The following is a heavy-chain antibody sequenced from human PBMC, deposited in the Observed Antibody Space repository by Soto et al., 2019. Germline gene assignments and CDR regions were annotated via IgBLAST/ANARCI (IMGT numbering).Heavy chain of an antibody. CDR1: GFICSSYD. CDR2: ILVGGST. Sequence: GGSLRLSCGVSGFICSSYDMSWVRQAPGKGLEWVSTILVGGSTHYEDSVKGRFTISRDTSKNTVYLQMNGLTAGDTAMYYCAKATATGGGAFEIYGQGTMVTVSS. D-gene: IGHD2-8*02. J-gene: IGHJ3*02. CDR3: AKATATGGGAFEI. V-gene: IGHV3-23*01.